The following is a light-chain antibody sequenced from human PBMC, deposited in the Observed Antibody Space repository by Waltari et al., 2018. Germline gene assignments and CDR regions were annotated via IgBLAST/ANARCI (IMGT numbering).Light chain of an antibody. CDR1: QTVTSS. CDR2: DTS. Sequence: EIVLTQSLVTLSLSPGERATLSCRASQTVTSSLAWYHQKPGQCPSLLIYDTSNRATGIPARFSGSGSGTDFSLTISSLEPEDFAVYYCQQRNSWPLTFGGGTKVEIK. CDR3: QQRNSWPLT. J-gene: IGKJ4*01. V-gene: IGKV3-11*01.